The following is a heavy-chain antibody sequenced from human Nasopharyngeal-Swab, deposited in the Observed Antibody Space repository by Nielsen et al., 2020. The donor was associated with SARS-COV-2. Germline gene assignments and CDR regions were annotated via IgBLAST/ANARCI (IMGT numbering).Heavy chain of an antibody. CDR2: INHSGST. CDR3: ARRAVLRYPWPTKMGNALDI. Sequence: SETLSLTCAVSGGSFSGYYWSWIRQPPGKGLEWVGEINHSGSTNYNPSLKSRVTISVDTSKNQFSLKLSSVTAADTAVYYCARRAVLRYPWPTKMGNALDIWGQGTMVTVSS. D-gene: IGHD3-9*01. CDR1: GGSFSGYY. V-gene: IGHV4-34*01. J-gene: IGHJ3*02.